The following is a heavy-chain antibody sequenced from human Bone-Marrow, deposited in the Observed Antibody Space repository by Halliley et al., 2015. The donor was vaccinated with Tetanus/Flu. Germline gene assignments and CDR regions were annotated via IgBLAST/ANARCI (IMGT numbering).Heavy chain of an antibody. D-gene: IGHD1-1*01. Sequence: SLRLSCAVSGFTFRSYSMNWVRQAPGKGLEWVSTISGRGDSSYYADSVKGRFTISRDNSRNTLYLQTNSLRAEDTAVYYCAKDLEEKNDDWFGPWGQGTLVTVS. J-gene: IGHJ5*01. CDR1: GFTFRSYS. CDR2: ISGRGDSS. CDR3: AKDLEEKNDDWFGP. V-gene: IGHV3-23*01.